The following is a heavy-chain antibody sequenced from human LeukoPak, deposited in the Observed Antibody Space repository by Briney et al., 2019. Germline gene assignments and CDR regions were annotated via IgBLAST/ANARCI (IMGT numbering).Heavy chain of an antibody. CDR3: AGHGGTRVTLVQVYYFDY. J-gene: IGHJ4*02. Sequence: SETLSLTCSVSGGSITSSSYYWGWLRQPPEKGLEWIGSIYYTGGTYYSPSLESRVTISVDTSKNQFSLKLSSVTAADTAVYYCAGHGGTRVTLVQVYYFDYWGQGTLVTVSS. CDR2: IYYTGGT. D-gene: IGHD4-11*01. V-gene: IGHV4-39*01. CDR1: GGSITSSSYY.